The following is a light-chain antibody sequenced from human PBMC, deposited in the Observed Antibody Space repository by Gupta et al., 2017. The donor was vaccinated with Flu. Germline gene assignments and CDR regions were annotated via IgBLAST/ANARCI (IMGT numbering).Light chain of an antibody. J-gene: IGKJ2*01. V-gene: IGKV4-1*01. CDR2: WAS. CDR3: QQYYSTPYT. CDR1: QSILHNANNKNF. Sequence: DIVMTQSPDSLAVPLGERATISCKSSQSILHNANNKNFLNWYQQKPGQPPKVLIHWASTRESGVPDRFSGSGSGTDFTLTISSLQVEDVAVYYCQQYYSTPYTFGQGTKLEIK.